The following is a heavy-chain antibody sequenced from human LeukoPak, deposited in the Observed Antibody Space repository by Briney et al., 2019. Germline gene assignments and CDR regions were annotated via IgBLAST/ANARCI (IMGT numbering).Heavy chain of an antibody. CDR3: AKDRSNYGSGSYSAEDDY. CDR2: IGGSGGTT. J-gene: IGHJ4*02. CDR1: GFTFSSYA. Sequence: PGGSLRLSCAASGFTFSSYAMTWVRQAPGKGLEWVSAIGGSGGTTYYADSVKGRFTISRDNSKNTLYLQMNSLRAEDTAVYYCAKDRSNYGSGSYSAEDDYWGQGTLVTVSS. V-gene: IGHV3-23*01. D-gene: IGHD3-10*01.